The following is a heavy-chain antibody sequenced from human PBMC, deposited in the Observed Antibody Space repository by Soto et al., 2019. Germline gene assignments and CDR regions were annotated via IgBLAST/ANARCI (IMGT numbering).Heavy chain of an antibody. J-gene: IGHJ4*02. D-gene: IGHD2-21*01. CDR2: ISWNSGTV. Sequence: PGGSLRLSCAASGLTFNDYTMHWVRQSPGKGLEWVSGISWNSGTVGYADSVKGRFTISRDNAKNSPYLQMNSLRAEDTALYYCAKDIFRRNPSGFFDYWGQGTQVTVSS. CDR3: AKDIFRRNPSGFFDY. CDR1: GLTFNDYT. V-gene: IGHV3-9*01.